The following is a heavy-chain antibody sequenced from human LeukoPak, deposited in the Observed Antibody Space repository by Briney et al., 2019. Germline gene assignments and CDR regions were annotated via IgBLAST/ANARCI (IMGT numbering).Heavy chain of an antibody. J-gene: IGHJ4*02. Sequence: PSETLSLTCTVSGGSISSYYWSWIRQPPGKGLEWIGRIYTSGNTNYNPSLKSRVTMSVDASKKQFSLKLSSVTAADSAVYYCASSGYYGSGSYFEYWGQGTLVTVSS. V-gene: IGHV4-4*07. CDR3: ASSGYYGSGSYFEY. D-gene: IGHD3-10*01. CDR2: IYTSGNT. CDR1: GGSISSYY.